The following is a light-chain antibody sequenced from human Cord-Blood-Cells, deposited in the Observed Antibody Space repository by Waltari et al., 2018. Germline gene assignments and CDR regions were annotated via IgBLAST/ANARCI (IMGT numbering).Light chain of an antibody. CDR3: CSYAGSYTLV. CDR1: SSDVGGYNY. Sequence: QSALTPPPPVSGSPGQPLTISCTGTSSDVGGYNYVSWYQQHPGKAPKLMIDDVSKRPSGVPDRFSGSKSGNTASLTISGLQAEDEADYYCCSYAGSYTLVFGGGTKLTVL. V-gene: IGLV2-11*01. J-gene: IGLJ2*01. CDR2: DVS.